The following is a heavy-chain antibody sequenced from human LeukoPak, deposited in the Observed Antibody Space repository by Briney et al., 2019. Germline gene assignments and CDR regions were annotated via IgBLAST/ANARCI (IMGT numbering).Heavy chain of an antibody. CDR3: ARAAIDYGDNWFDP. V-gene: IGHV4-34*01. D-gene: IGHD4-17*01. CDR1: GGSFSGYY. J-gene: IGHJ5*02. Sequence: SETLSLTCAVYGGSFSGYYWSWIRQPPGKGLEWIGEINHSGSSNYNPSLKSRVTISVDMSKNQVSLKVNSVTAADTAVYYCARAAIDYGDNWFDPWGQGTLVTVSS. CDR2: INHSGSS.